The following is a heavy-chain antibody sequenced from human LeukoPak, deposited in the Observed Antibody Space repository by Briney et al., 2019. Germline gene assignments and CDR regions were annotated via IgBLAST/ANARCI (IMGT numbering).Heavy chain of an antibody. CDR2: IKSDGSNT. V-gene: IGHV3-74*01. J-gene: IGHJ4*02. Sequence: GGSLRLSCAASGFTFSSYWMHWVRQAPGKGLVWVSRIKSDGSNTNYADSVKGRFTISRDNSKNTLYLQMNSLRTDDTAVYYCAKDGLRPQKYYFENWGQGTLVTVSS. CDR3: AKDGLRPQKYYFEN. CDR1: GFTFSSYW.